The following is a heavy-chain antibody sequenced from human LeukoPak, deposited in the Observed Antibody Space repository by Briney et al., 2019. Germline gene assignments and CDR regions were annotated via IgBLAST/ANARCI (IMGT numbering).Heavy chain of an antibody. J-gene: IGHJ4*02. D-gene: IGHD6-13*01. CDR1: GFTFGDYS. CDR2: ISSRSSYI. V-gene: IGHV3-21*01. CDR3: ARGPTGIGGAGKGYSDS. Sequence: GGSLRLSCAASGFTFGDYSMHWVRQAPGKGLEWVSPISSRSSYIYYTDSVRGRFTISRDNAKSSLYLQVNSLRVEDTAVYYCARGPTGIGGAGKGYSDSWGPGTLVTVSS.